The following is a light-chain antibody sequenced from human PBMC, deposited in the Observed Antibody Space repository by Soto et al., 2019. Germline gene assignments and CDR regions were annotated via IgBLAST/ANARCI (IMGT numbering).Light chain of an antibody. CDR3: QQYGSSTGT. V-gene: IGKV3-20*01. Sequence: EIVLTHSPGTLSLSPWEIATLSCRASQSVSSSYLAWYQQKPGQAPRLLIYDASNRATGIPARFSGSGSGTDFTLTISRLEPEDFAVYYCQQYGSSTGTFGQGTKVDIK. CDR2: DAS. CDR1: QSVSSSY. J-gene: IGKJ1*01.